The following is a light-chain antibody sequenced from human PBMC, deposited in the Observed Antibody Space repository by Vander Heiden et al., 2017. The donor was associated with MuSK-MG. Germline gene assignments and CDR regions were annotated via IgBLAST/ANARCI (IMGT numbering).Light chain of an antibody. V-gene: IGLV3-21*04. Sequence: YVLTQPPSVSVAPGETATISCGGDKIGSQSVHWYQLKAGQSPLMIIYYDSERPSGIPDRVSGSKSGNTATLTISRAEVGDEADDDGQVWHSISGDHRGVFGGGTRLTV. CDR2: YDS. J-gene: IGLJ3*02. CDR1: KIGSQS. CDR3: QVWHSISGDHRGV.